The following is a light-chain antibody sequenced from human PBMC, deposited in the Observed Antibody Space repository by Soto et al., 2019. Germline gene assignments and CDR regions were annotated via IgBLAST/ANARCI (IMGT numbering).Light chain of an antibody. Sequence: EIVLTQSPGTLSLSPGEGATLSCRASPSVSNNFVAWYQQVPGKAPRLLIYGSSSRASGIPDRFSGSGSGTDFTLTISRLEPEDFAVYYCQQYCCSLLTFGGGTKVEIK. CDR2: GSS. V-gene: IGKV3-20*01. CDR1: PSVSNNF. J-gene: IGKJ4*01. CDR3: QQYCCSLLT.